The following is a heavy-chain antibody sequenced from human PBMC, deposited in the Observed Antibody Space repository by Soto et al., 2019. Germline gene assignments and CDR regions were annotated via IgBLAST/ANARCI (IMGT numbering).Heavy chain of an antibody. Sequence: QVQLQQWGAGLLKPSETLSRTCAVYGKSLSGYYWSWIRQPPGKALEWIGEINHSGNTNYNPSLKSRVTISVDTSKNQLFLNLSSVTAADTAMYYCARHHVRGRTIAGAAEFWGQGTLVTVSS. J-gene: IGHJ4*02. CDR3: ARHHVRGRTIAGAAEF. CDR2: INHSGNT. V-gene: IGHV4-34*01. D-gene: IGHD1-26*01. CDR1: GKSLSGYY.